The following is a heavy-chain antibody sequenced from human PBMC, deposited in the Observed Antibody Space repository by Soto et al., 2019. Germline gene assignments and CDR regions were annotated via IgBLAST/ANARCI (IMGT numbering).Heavy chain of an antibody. J-gene: IGHJ4*02. V-gene: IGHV1-18*01. CDR2: ISAYNGNT. Sequence: ASVKVSCKASGYTFTSYGISWVRQAPGQGLEWMGWISAYNGNTNYAQKLQCRVTMTTDTSTSTAYMELRSLRSDDTAVYYCARDLGYSSGWYYSDYWGQGTLVTVSS. CDR1: GYTFTSYG. D-gene: IGHD6-19*01. CDR3: ARDLGYSSGWYYSDY.